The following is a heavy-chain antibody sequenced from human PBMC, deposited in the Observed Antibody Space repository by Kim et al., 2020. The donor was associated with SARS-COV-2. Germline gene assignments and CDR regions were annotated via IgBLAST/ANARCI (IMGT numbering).Heavy chain of an antibody. D-gene: IGHD2-21*02. Sequence: GGSLRLSCAASGFTFSSYEMNWVRQAPGKGLEWVSYISSSGSTIYYADSVKGRFTISRDNAKNSLYLQMNSLRAEDMAVYYCARESCGGDCSSYDYYYYYGMDVWGQGTTVTVSS. J-gene: IGHJ6*02. V-gene: IGHV3-48*03. CDR3: ARESCGGDCSSYDYYYYYGMDV. CDR1: GFTFSSYE. CDR2: ISSSGSTI.